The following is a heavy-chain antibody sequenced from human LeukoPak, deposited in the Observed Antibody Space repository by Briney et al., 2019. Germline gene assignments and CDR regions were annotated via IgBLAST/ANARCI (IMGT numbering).Heavy chain of an antibody. D-gene: IGHD1-20*01. Sequence: SETLSLTCTVSGGSISSSSYYWGWIRQPPGKGLEWIGSICYSGSTYYNPSLKSRVTISVDTSKNQFSLKLSSVTAADTAVYYCAAYNWNDEGSWFDPWGQGTLVTVSS. CDR1: GGSISSSSYY. CDR3: AAYNWNDEGSWFDP. J-gene: IGHJ5*02. V-gene: IGHV4-39*01. CDR2: ICYSGST.